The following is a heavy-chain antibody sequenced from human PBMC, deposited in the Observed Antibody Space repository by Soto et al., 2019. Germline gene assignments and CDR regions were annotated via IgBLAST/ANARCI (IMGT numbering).Heavy chain of an antibody. CDR1: GFTFSSHA. CDR3: ARDRVPDSSRLPGAFDI. Sequence: EVQLLESGGGLLQPGGSPRLSCAASGFTFSSHAMSWVRQAPGKGLEWVSTISDSGGSTYYADSVKGRFTISRDNSKNTLYLQMNSLRAEDTAVYYCARDRVPDSSRLPGAFDIWGQGTMVTVSS. D-gene: IGHD3-22*01. J-gene: IGHJ3*02. V-gene: IGHV3-23*01. CDR2: ISDSGGST.